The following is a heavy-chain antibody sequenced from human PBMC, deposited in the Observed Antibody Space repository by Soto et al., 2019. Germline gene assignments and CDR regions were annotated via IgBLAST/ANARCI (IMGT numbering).Heavy chain of an antibody. CDR3: ARDASVSGSSRAFDI. D-gene: IGHD1-20*01. Sequence: LRLSGAASGVNFSTYWMRWVRQATGKGLEWVANIKQDGLAAWYVDSVKGRFTISRDNAKKSLSLQMNSLRAEDTAVYYCARDASVSGSSRAFDIWGQGTMVTVSS. J-gene: IGHJ3*02. CDR1: GVNFSTYW. V-gene: IGHV3-7*01. CDR2: IKQDGLAA.